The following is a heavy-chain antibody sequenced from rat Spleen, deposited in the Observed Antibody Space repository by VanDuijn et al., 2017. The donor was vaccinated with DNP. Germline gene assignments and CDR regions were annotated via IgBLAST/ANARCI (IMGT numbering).Heavy chain of an antibody. J-gene: IGHJ2*01. D-gene: IGHD1-1*01. CDR3: ARHDYSGGGFDY. V-gene: IGHV5-22*01. CDR1: GFTFSDYY. CDR2: LSYDGGSS. Sequence: EVQLVESGGGLVQPGRSLKLSCSASGFTFSDYYMAWVRQAPTKGLEWVAYLSYDGGSSNYGYSVKGRFTISRYNAKSTLYLQMNSLRSEDMATYYCARHDYSGGGFDYWGQGVMVTVSS.